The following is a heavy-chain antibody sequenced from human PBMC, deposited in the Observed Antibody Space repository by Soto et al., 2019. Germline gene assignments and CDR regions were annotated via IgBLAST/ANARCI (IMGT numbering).Heavy chain of an antibody. CDR3: AKRSSGWYFDY. Sequence: EVQRLESGGGLVQPGGSLRLSCAASGFTFSSYAMSWVRQAPGKGLEWVSAISGSGGSTYYADSVKGRFTISRDNSKNTLYLQMTSLRSEDTAVDYCAKRSSGWYFDYWGQGTLVTVSS. CDR1: GFTFSSYA. J-gene: IGHJ4*02. D-gene: IGHD6-19*01. V-gene: IGHV3-23*01. CDR2: ISGSGGST.